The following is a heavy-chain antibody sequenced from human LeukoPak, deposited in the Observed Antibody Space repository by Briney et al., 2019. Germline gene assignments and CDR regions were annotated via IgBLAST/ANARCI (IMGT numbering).Heavy chain of an antibody. CDR3: ARGTGEGYSYGRYYFDY. J-gene: IGHJ4*02. Sequence: ASVKVSCKASGYTFNSYAMNWVRQAPGQGLEWMGWINTNTGNPTYAQGFTGRFVFSLDTSVSTAYLQISSLKAEDTAVYYCARGTGEGYSYGRYYFDYWGQGTLVTVSS. D-gene: IGHD5-18*01. CDR1: GYTFNSYA. V-gene: IGHV7-4-1*02. CDR2: INTNTGNP.